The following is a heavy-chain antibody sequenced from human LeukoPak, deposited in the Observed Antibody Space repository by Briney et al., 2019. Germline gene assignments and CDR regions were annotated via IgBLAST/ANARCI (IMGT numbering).Heavy chain of an antibody. CDR3: ARPSGGQVS. V-gene: IGHV5-51*01. D-gene: IGHD3-10*01. CDR1: GYSFPSYW. Sequence: GESLKISCKGSGYSFPSYWVGWVRQMPGKGLEWMAIIYPGDSATTYNPSFQGQVTISADKSISTAYLQWSSLKASDTAMYYCARPSGGQVSWGQGTLVTVSS. J-gene: IGHJ5*02. CDR2: IYPGDSAT.